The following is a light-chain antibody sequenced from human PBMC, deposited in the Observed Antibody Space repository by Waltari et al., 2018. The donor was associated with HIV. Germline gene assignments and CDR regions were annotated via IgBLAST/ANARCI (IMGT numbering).Light chain of an antibody. Sequence: AIRMTQSPSSLSASTGDRVTISCRASQEIGTYLAWYQQKTGKVPELLMYSASTLQSGLPSRFNGSGSGTDFTLTIDCLQSEDFATYYCQQYYSYPQAFGQGTKLEIK. CDR1: QEIGTY. V-gene: IGKV1-8*01. CDR3: QQYYSYPQA. J-gene: IGKJ2*01. CDR2: SAS.